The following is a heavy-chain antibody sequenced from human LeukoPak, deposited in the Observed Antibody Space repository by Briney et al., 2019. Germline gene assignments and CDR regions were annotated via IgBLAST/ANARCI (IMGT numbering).Heavy chain of an antibody. Sequence: SSVKVSCQASGGTFSSYAISLVRQAPGQGLEWMGGSIPIFGTAHYAQKFQGRVTITADESTSTAYMELSSLRSEDTAVYYCARDLSTTGLVPHYYYMDVWGKGTTVTVSS. V-gene: IGHV1-69*01. D-gene: IGHD1-1*01. CDR1: GGTFSSYA. J-gene: IGHJ6*03. CDR3: ARDLSTTGLVPHYYYMDV. CDR2: SIPIFGTA.